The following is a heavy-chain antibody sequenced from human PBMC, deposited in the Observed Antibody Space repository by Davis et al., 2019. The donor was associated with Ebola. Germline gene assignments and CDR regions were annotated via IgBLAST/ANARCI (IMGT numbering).Heavy chain of an antibody. D-gene: IGHD3-10*01. Sequence: AASVKVSCKASGYTFTSYGISWVRQAPGQGLEWMGWISAYNGNTNYAQKLQGRVTMTRDTSTSTVYMELSSLRSEDTAVYYCARDYYGSGSYSSFDPWGQGTLVTVSS. J-gene: IGHJ5*02. CDR1: GYTFTSYG. CDR2: ISAYNGNT. V-gene: IGHV1-18*01. CDR3: ARDYYGSGSYSSFDP.